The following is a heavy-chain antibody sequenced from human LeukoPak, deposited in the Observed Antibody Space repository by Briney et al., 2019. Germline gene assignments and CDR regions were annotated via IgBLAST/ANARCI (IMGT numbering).Heavy chain of an antibody. CDR3: ATSDSSGYWALGY. J-gene: IGHJ4*02. Sequence: PGGSLRLSCAASGFTFSSYAMSWVRQAPGKGLEWVSAISGSGSSTYYADSVKGRFTISRDNSKNTLYLQMNSLRAEDTAVYYCATSDSSGYWALGYWGQGTLVTVSS. V-gene: IGHV3-23*01. CDR2: ISGSGSST. D-gene: IGHD3-22*01. CDR1: GFTFSSYA.